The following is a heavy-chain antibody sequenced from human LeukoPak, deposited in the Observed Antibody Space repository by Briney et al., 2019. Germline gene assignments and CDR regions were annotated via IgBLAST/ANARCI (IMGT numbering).Heavy chain of an antibody. CDR1: GYTLTELS. CDR3: ATSYYASSGYFFDY. D-gene: IGHD3-22*01. CDR2: FDPEDGET. Sequence: ASVKVSCKVSGYTLTELSMHWVRQAPGKGLEWMGGFDPEDGETIYAQKFQGRVTMTEDTSTDTAYMELSSLRSEDTAVYYCATSYYASSGYFFDYWGQGTLVTVSS. J-gene: IGHJ4*02. V-gene: IGHV1-24*01.